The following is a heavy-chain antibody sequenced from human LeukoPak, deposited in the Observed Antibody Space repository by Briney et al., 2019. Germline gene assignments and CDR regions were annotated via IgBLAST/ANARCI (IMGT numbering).Heavy chain of an antibody. CDR3: ARGEVRYYYGSGSPQDNDY. D-gene: IGHD3-10*01. CDR1: GYTFTGYY. CDR2: INPNSGGT. V-gene: IGHV1-2*02. J-gene: IGHJ4*02. Sequence: GASVKVSCKASGYTFTGYYMHWVRQAPGQGLEWMGWINPNSGGTIYAQKFQGRVTMTRDTSISTAYMELSRLRSDDTAVYYCARGEVRYYYGSGSPQDNDYWGQGTLVTVSS.